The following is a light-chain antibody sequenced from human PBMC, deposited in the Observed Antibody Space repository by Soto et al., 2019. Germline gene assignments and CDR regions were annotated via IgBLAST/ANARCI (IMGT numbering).Light chain of an antibody. J-gene: IGKJ2*01. V-gene: IGKV3-11*01. CDR3: QQRSNWPRA. CDR2: DAS. CDR1: QSVSSY. Sequence: EIVLTQSPATLSLSPGERATLSCRASQSVSSYLAWYQQKPGQAPRLLIYDASNSATGTPARFSGSGSRTDFTITISSLKPEDFAVYYCQQRSNWPRAFGQGTKLELK.